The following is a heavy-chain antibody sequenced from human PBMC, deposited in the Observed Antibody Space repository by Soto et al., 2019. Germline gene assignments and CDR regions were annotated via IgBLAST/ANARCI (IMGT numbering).Heavy chain of an antibody. CDR1: GYTFTSYG. D-gene: IGHD3-22*01. CDR3: ARDYHYYDSSGYYGGGHACDI. J-gene: IGHJ3*02. Sequence: ASVKVSCKASGYTFTSYGISWVRQAPGQGLEWMGWISAYNGNTNYAQKLQGRVTMTTDTSTSTAYMELRSLRSDDTAVYYCARDYHYYDSSGYYGGGHACDIWGQGTMVTVSS. V-gene: IGHV1-18*01. CDR2: ISAYNGNT.